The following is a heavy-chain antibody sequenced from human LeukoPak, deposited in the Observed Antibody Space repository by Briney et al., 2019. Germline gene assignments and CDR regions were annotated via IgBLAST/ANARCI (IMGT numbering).Heavy chain of an antibody. J-gene: IGHJ4*02. D-gene: IGHD1-26*01. CDR2: INHSGST. CDR1: GGSFSGYY. CDR3: ARDVRGPFDY. V-gene: IGHV4-34*01. Sequence: SETLSLTCAVYGGSFSGYYWSWIRQPPGKGLEWIGEINHSGSTNYNPSLKSRVTISVGTSKNQFSLKLSSVTAADTAVYYCARDVRGPFDYWGQGTLVTVSS.